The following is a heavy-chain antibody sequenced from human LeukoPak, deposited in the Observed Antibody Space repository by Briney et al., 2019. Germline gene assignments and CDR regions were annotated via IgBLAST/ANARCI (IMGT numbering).Heavy chain of an antibody. CDR1: GYTFTSYG. D-gene: IGHD6-6*01. V-gene: IGHV1-18*01. J-gene: IGHJ5*02. CDR2: ISAYNGNT. Sequence: GASVKVSCKASGYTFTSYGISWVRQAPGQGLEWMGWISAYNGNTNYAQELQGRVTMTTDTSTSTAYMELRSLRSDDTAVYYCARAEQDSSSIWFDPWGQGTLVTVSS. CDR3: ARAEQDSSSIWFDP.